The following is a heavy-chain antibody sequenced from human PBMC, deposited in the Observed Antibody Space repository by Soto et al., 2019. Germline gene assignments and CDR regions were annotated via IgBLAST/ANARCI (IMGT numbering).Heavy chain of an antibody. J-gene: IGHJ6*02. CDR3: AKDCRRITIFGVVIRVGMDV. CDR2: INHSGST. V-gene: IGHV4-34*01. D-gene: IGHD3-3*01. Sequence: PSETLSLTCAVYGGSFGGYYWSWIRQPPGKGLEWIGEINHSGSTNYNPSLKSRVTISVDTSKNQFSLKLSSVTAEDTAVYYCAKDCRRITIFGVVIRVGMDVWGQGTTVTVSS. CDR1: GGSFGGYY.